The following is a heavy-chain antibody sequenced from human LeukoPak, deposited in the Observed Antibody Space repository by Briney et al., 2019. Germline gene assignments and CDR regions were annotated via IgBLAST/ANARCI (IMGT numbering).Heavy chain of an antibody. Sequence: PGGSLRLSCAASGFTFSSYWMHWDRQAPGKGLVWVSRINSDGSSTSYADSVKGRFTISRDNAKNSLYLQMNRLRAEDTAVYYCARDHAGSGDYFDYWGQGTLVTVSS. CDR1: GFTFSSYW. CDR3: ARDHAGSGDYFDY. J-gene: IGHJ4*02. V-gene: IGHV3-74*01. D-gene: IGHD3-10*01. CDR2: INSDGSST.